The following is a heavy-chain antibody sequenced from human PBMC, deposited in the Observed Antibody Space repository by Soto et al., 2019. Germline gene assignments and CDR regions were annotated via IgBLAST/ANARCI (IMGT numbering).Heavy chain of an antibody. CDR2: IIPIFGTA. V-gene: IGHV1-69*01. CDR3: AGGGVVYYYDSSGYYSRRPYYYYGMDV. Sequence: QVQLVQSGAEVKKPGSSVKVSCKASGGTFSSYAISWVRQAPGQGLEWMGGIIPIFGTANYAQKFQGRVTITADESTSTAYVELSSLRSEDTAVYYCAGGGVVYYYDSSGYYSRRPYYYYGMDVWGQGTTVTVSS. D-gene: IGHD3-22*01. CDR1: GGTFSSYA. J-gene: IGHJ6*02.